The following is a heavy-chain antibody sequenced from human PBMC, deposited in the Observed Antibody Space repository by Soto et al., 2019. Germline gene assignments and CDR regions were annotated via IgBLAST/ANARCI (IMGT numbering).Heavy chain of an antibody. Sequence: QVQLVESGGGVVQPGRSLRLSCAASGFTFSSYAMHWVRQAPGKGLEWVAVISYDGSNKYYADSVKGRFTISRDNSKNTLYLQMNSLRAEDTAVYYCAGEKDYCSSWYVDYWGQGTLVTVSS. CDR1: GFTFSSYA. D-gene: IGHD6-13*01. V-gene: IGHV3-30-3*01. CDR3: AGEKDYCSSWYVDY. CDR2: ISYDGSNK. J-gene: IGHJ4*02.